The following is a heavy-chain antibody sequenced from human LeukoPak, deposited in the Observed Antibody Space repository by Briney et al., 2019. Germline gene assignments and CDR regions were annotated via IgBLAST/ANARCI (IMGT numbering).Heavy chain of an antibody. CDR2: ISNSGGTT. J-gene: IGHJ5*02. D-gene: IGHD2-2*02. Sequence: PGGSLRLSCAASGFTFSNYALNWVRQAPGKGLEWVSGISNSGGTTYYADSVKGRFTISRDNSKNTLYLQMNSLRAEDTAVYYCAKSGCSSTSCYSILSGWLDPWAREPWSPSPQ. CDR3: AKSGCSSTSCYSILSGWLDP. V-gene: IGHV3-23*01. CDR1: GFTFSNYA.